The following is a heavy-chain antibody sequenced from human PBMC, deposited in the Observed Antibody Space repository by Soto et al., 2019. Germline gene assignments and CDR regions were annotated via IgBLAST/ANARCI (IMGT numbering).Heavy chain of an antibody. Sequence: LRLSCVASGFTFNTYWMSWVRQAPGKGLEWVANIKEDGSDKYYVDSVKGRFTISRDNAKNLLYLQMNSLGAGDTAMYYCARFTRGSSGDYWGQGTLVTVSS. CDR2: IKEDGSDK. CDR1: GFTFNTYW. V-gene: IGHV3-7*01. D-gene: IGHD6-25*01. CDR3: ARFTRGSSGDY. J-gene: IGHJ4*02.